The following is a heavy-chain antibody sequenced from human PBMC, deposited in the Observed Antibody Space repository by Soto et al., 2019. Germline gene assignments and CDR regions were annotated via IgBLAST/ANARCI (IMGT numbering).Heavy chain of an antibody. CDR2: IIPIFGTA. D-gene: IGHD3-10*01. Sequence: QVQLVQSGAEVKKPGSSVKVSCKASGGTFSSYAISWVRQAPGQGLEWMGGIIPIFGTANYAQKFQGRVTITADESTSAAYMELSSLRSEDTAVYYCAREGESGYYGSGGYAEWGGQGTLVTVSS. CDR1: GGTFSSYA. J-gene: IGHJ4*02. V-gene: IGHV1-69*01. CDR3: AREGESGYYGSGGYAEW.